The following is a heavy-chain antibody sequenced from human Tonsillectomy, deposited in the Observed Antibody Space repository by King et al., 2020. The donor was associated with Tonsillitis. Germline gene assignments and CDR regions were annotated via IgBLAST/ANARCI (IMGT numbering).Heavy chain of an antibody. CDR2: TSSSGVTI. J-gene: IGHJ4*02. V-gene: IGHV3-11*01. D-gene: IGHD2-2*02. CDR1: GFTFSDYY. Sequence: VQLVESGGGLVKPGGSLRLSCAASGFTFSDYYMSWIRQAPGQGLCWVSYTSSSGVTIYYAASVMGRFTISRDNAKNALYLQMNSLRAEDTAVYYCARGRFCSSTSCYTRFLVNYWGQGTLVTVSS. CDR3: ARGRFCSSTSCYTRFLVNY.